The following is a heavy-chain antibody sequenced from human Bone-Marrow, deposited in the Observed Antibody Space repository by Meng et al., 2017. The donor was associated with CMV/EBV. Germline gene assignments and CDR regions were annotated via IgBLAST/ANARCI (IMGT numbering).Heavy chain of an antibody. J-gene: IGHJ4*02. V-gene: IGHV3-23*03. CDR3: VNCGPYGGYVHY. CDR2: IYSGGSST. Sequence: GGSLRLSCAASGFTFSSYSMNWVRQAPGKGLEWVSVIYSGGSSTYYADSVKGRFTISRDNSKNTLYLQMNSLRAEDTAVYYCVNCGPYGGYVHYWGQGTLVTVSS. CDR1: GFTFSSYS. D-gene: IGHD5-12*01.